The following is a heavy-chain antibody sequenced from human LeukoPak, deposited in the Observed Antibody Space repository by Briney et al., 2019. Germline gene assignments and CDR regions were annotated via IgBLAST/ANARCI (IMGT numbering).Heavy chain of an antibody. V-gene: IGHV3-21*01. J-gene: IGHJ4*02. CDR1: GFTFSSYS. D-gene: IGHD6-6*01. CDR2: ISSSSSYI. Sequence: GGSLRLSCAASGFTFSSYSMNWVRQAPGKGLEWVSSISSSSSYIYYADSVKGRFTISRDNAKNSLYLQMNSLRAEDTAVYYCASWGSSARPFDYWGQGTLVTVSS. CDR3: ASWGSSARPFDY.